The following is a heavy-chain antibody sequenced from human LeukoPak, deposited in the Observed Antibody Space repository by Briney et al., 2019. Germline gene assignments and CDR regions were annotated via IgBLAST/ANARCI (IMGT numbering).Heavy chain of an antibody. CDR3: TRGSSGRRDN. J-gene: IGHJ4*02. CDR2: MNPNSGNT. V-gene: IGHV1-8*01. CDR1: GYTFTSCD. D-gene: IGHD6-19*01. Sequence: GASVKVSCKASGYTFTSCDINWLRQATGQGLEWMGWMNPNSGNTDYGQSFQGRITMTRDISIGTAYMELSNLTSEDTAIYYCTRGSSGRRDNWGQGTLVTVSA.